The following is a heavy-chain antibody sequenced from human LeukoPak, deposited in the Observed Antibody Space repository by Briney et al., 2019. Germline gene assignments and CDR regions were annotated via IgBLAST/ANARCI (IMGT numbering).Heavy chain of an antibody. CDR3: ARVRSTRHSFDI. V-gene: IGHV3-23*01. CDR2: ISGSGGST. J-gene: IGHJ3*02. Sequence: GGSLRLSCAASGFTFSSYAMHWVRQAPGKGLEWVSAISGSGGSTYYADSVKGRFTISRDNSKNTLYLQMGSLRAEDMAVYYCARVRSTRHSFDIWGQGTMVTVSS. D-gene: IGHD4-17*01. CDR1: GFTFSSYA.